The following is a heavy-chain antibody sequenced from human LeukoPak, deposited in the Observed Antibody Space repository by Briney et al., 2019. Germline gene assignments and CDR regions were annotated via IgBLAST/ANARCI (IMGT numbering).Heavy chain of an antibody. J-gene: IGHJ4*02. CDR1: GFTFSSYA. V-gene: IGHV3-30-3*01. Sequence: GGSLRLSCAASGFTFSSYAMHWVCQAPGKGLEWVAVISYDGSNKYYADSVKGRFTISRDNSKNTLYLQMNSLRAEDTAMYYCARDRQWLVSWGQGTLVTVSS. CDR2: ISYDGSNK. CDR3: ARDRQWLVS. D-gene: IGHD6-19*01.